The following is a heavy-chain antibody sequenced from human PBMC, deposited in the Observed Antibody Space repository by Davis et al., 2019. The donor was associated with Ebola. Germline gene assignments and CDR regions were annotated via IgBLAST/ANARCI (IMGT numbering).Heavy chain of an antibody. CDR3: ARGYYDSSGYLDY. J-gene: IGHJ4*02. Sequence: PGGSLRLSCAVYGGSFSGYYWSWIRQPPGKGLEWIGEINHSGSTNYNPSLKSRVTISVDTSKNQFSLKLSSVTAADTAVYYCARGYYDSSGYLDYWGQGTLVTVSS. D-gene: IGHD3-22*01. CDR2: INHSGST. V-gene: IGHV4-34*01. CDR1: GGSFSGYY.